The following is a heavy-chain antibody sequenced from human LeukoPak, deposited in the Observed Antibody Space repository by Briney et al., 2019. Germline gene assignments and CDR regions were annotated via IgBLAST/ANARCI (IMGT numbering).Heavy chain of an antibody. Sequence: GGSLRLSCAASGFTFSSYSMNWVRQAPGKGLEWVSSISSSSSYIYYADSVKGRFTISRDNAKNSLYLQMNSLRAEDTAVYYCARDHLHYYDSSGYYPYFDYWGQGTLVTVSS. CDR2: ISSSSSYI. CDR3: ARDHLHYYDSSGYYPYFDY. CDR1: GFTFSSYS. D-gene: IGHD3-22*01. J-gene: IGHJ4*02. V-gene: IGHV3-21*01.